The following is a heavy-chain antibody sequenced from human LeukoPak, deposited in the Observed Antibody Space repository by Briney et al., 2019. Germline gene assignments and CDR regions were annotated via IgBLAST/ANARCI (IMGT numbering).Heavy chain of an antibody. CDR2: IYPGDSET. V-gene: IGHV5-51*01. CDR3: ARKGIAAAGHIDY. J-gene: IGHJ4*02. D-gene: IGHD6-13*01. Sequence: GESLKISCKGSGYSFTSYWIGWVRQMPGKGLEWMGIIYPGDSETRYSPSFQGQVTISADESISTAYLQWSSLKASDTAMYYCARKGIAAAGHIDYWGQGSLVTVSS. CDR1: GYSFTSYW.